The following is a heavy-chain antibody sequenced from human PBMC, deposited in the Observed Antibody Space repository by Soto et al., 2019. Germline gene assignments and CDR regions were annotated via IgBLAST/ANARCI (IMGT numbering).Heavy chain of an antibody. J-gene: IGHJ4*02. CDR3: AKERRYCSGGSCQYYFDY. CDR1: GFTFSSYA. D-gene: IGHD2-15*01. V-gene: IGHV3-23*01. Sequence: PGGSLRLSCAASGFTFSSYAMSWVRQAPGKGLEWVSAISGSGGSTYYADSVKGRFTISRDNSKNTLYLQMNSLRAEDTAVYYCAKERRYCSGGSCQYYFDYWGQGTLVPVSS. CDR2: ISGSGGST.